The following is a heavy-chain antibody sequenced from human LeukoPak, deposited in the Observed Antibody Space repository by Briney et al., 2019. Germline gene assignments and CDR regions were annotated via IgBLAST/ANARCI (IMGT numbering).Heavy chain of an antibody. CDR2: ISSNGGST. J-gene: IGHJ6*03. CDR3: ARDFFSYDFWSGYYPFRDYYYYYMGV. CDR1: GFTFSSYA. V-gene: IGHV3-64*01. Sequence: GGSLRLSCAASGFTFSSYAMHWVRQAPGKGLEYVSAISSNGGSTYYANSVKGRFTISRDNSKNMLYLQMGSLRAEDMAVHYCARDFFSYDFWSGYYPFRDYYYYYMGVWGKGTTVTVSS. D-gene: IGHD3-3*01.